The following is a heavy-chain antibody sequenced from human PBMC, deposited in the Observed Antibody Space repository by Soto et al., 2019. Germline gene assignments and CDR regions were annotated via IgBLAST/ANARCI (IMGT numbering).Heavy chain of an antibody. CDR2: IYDNGIT. V-gene: IGHV4-59*12. Sequence: SETLSLTCSVSGRSITSYYWSWVRQPPGKGLEWIGYIYDNGITSQNPSLKSRVTMSADTSQNQFSLKLTSVTGADTAVYYCARTYDSNGYANEFDSWGQGILVTVSS. CDR3: ARTYDSNGYANEFDS. D-gene: IGHD3-22*01. J-gene: IGHJ4*02. CDR1: GRSITSYY.